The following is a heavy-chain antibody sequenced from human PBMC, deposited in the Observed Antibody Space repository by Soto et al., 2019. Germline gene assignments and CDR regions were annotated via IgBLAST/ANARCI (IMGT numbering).Heavy chain of an antibody. CDR2: ILHDGSKK. J-gene: IGHJ6*02. V-gene: IGHV3-30*18. CDR3: AKDHEKKVYYYYGMDV. CDR1: GITFSRFG. Sequence: GGSLRLSCAASGITFSRFGMHWVRQAPGKGLEWVAGILHDGSKKYYADSVKGRFTISRDNSKNTLYLQMNGLGTEDTAVYYCAKDHEKKVYYYYGMDVWGQGTTVTVSS.